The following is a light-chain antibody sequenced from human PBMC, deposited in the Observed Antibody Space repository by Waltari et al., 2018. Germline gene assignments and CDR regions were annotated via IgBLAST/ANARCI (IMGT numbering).Light chain of an antibody. CDR1: QRISDNS. J-gene: IGKJ5*01. CDR3: QQRSNWPPIT. CDR2: GAS. V-gene: IGKV3D-20*02. Sequence: NVLTQSPGTLSLSPGEGATLSCRASQRISDNSLAWYQQKPGQAPRLLTYGASSRATGIPDRFSGSGSGTDFTLTISRLEPEDFVVYYCQQRSNWPPITFGQGTRLEIK.